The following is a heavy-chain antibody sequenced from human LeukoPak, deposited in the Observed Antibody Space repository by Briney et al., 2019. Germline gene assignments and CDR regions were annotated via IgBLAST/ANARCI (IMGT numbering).Heavy chain of an antibody. V-gene: IGHV4-39*07. CDR3: SFNLGSGSYAFDI. CDR2: IYYGGST. CDR1: VGSISTTSYY. Sequence: NPSETLSLTCTVSVGSISTTSYYWGWIRQPPGKGLEWIGSIYYGGSTYYNPSLKSRVTISLDTSKHQFSLKLSSVTAADTAVYYCSFNLGSGSYAFDIWGQGTMVTVSS. D-gene: IGHD3-10*01. J-gene: IGHJ3*02.